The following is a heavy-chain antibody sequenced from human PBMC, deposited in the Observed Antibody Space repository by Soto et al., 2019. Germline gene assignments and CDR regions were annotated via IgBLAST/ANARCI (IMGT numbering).Heavy chain of an antibody. CDR2: ISSYGADT. V-gene: IGHV3-64D*06. J-gene: IGHJ4*02. CDR3: VKEGYMRSDWYGQFDY. CDR1: GFTFNSYA. D-gene: IGHD6-19*01. Sequence: EVQLVESGGTLVQPGGSLRLSCSASGFTFNSYAMHWFRQAPGKGLEFVSAISSYGADTYYADSVKGRFAISRDNSKNTLYLQMSSLRAEDTALYYCVKEGYMRSDWYGQFDYWGQGALVTVS.